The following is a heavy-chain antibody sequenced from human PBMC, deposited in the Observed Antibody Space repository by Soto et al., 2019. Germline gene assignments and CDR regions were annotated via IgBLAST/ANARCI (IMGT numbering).Heavy chain of an antibody. V-gene: IGHV1-2*04. Sequence: ASVKVSCKASGYTFTGYYMHWVRQAPGQGLEWMGWINPNSGGTNYAQKFQGWVTMTRDTSIGTAYMELSRLGSDDTAVYYCARSKIEMGIVPAAMRRYYYYYYMDVWGKGTTVTVSS. J-gene: IGHJ6*03. D-gene: IGHD2-2*01. CDR1: GYTFTGYY. CDR2: INPNSGGT. CDR3: ARSKIEMGIVPAAMRRYYYYYYMDV.